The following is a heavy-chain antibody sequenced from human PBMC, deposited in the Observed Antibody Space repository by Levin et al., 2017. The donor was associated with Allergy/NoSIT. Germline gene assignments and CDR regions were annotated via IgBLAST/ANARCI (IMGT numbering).Heavy chain of an antibody. CDR1: GFTFSSYA. V-gene: IGHV3-23*01. CDR3: ARDLAALVVAETDGDD. Sequence: GGSLRLSCAASGFTFSSYAMNWVRQAPGKGLEWVSTVSGSGSRTDYAESVKGRFTISRDNSKNTMYLQMNSLRAEDTAIYYCARDLAALVVAETDGDDWGQGTLVTVSS. D-gene: IGHD6-13*01. CDR2: VSGSGSRT. J-gene: IGHJ4*02.